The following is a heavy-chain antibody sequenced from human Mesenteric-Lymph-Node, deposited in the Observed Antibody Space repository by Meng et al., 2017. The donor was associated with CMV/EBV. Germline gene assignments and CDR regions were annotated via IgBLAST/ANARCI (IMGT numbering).Heavy chain of an antibody. J-gene: IGHJ2*01. CDR1: GGSISSGDYY. D-gene: IGHD6-6*01. CDR3: ARGDSSSLYWYFDL. V-gene: IGHV4-30-4*08. Sequence: SGGSISSGDYYWSWIRQPPGKGLEWIGYIYYSGSTYYKPSLKSRVTISVDTSKNQFSLKLSSVTAADTAVYYCARGDSSSLYWYFDLRGRGTLVTVSS. CDR2: IYYSGST.